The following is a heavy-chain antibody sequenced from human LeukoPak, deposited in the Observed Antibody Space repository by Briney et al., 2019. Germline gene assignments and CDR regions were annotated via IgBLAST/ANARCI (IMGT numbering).Heavy chain of an antibody. CDR3: AKTSDWGWGHNDY. Sequence: GGSLRLSCAASGFTFSSYAMSWVRQAPGKGLEWVSAISGSGGSTHYADSVKGRFTISRDNSKNTLYLQMNSLRAEDTAVYYCAKTSDWGWGHNDYWGQGTLVTVSS. V-gene: IGHV3-23*01. J-gene: IGHJ4*02. CDR2: ISGSGGST. CDR1: GFTFSSYA. D-gene: IGHD3-16*01.